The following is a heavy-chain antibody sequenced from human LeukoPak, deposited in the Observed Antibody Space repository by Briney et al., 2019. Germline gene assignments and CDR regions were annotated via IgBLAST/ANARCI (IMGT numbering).Heavy chain of an antibody. V-gene: IGHV3-23*01. Sequence: LPGGSLRLSCAASGFTFSSYAMTWVRQAPGKGLVWVSAITGSGATTAYTDSVKGRFTISRDNSKNTLYLQMNSLRVEDTAIYYCAKYSAFDSGYFDYWGQGALVTVSS. CDR1: GFTFSSYA. CDR2: ITGSGATT. CDR3: AKYSAFDSGYFDY. J-gene: IGHJ4*02. D-gene: IGHD5-12*01.